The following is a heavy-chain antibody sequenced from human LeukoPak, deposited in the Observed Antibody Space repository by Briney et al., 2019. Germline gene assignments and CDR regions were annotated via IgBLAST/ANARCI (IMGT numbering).Heavy chain of an antibody. D-gene: IGHD6-19*01. CDR3: ARGVGSGWYRLYYYYYYYMDV. J-gene: IGHJ6*03. V-gene: IGHV6-1*01. Sequence: SQTLSLTCAISGDSVSSNSAAWSWIRQSPSRGLEWLGRTYYRSKWYNDYAVSVKSRITINPDTSKNQFSLQLNSVTPEDTAVYYCARGVGSGWYRLYYYYYYYMDVWSKGTTVTVSS. CDR1: GDSVSSNSAA. CDR2: TYYRSKWYN.